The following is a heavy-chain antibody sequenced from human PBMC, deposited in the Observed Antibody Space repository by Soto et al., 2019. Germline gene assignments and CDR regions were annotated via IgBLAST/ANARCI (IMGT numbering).Heavy chain of an antibody. D-gene: IGHD3-10*01. J-gene: IGHJ6*02. CDR3: ASSSGDLDVYGMDI. Sequence: EAQLLESGGGLVQPGGSLRLSCAASGFTFSRYAMSWVRQAPGKGLVWVSTVTGGGHTTYNADSVNGRFTISRDTAKNTLYLQMNNLRAEDTAIYYCASSSGDLDVYGMDIWGPGTTVTVSS. V-gene: IGHV3-23*01. CDR1: GFTFSRYA. CDR2: VTGGGHTT.